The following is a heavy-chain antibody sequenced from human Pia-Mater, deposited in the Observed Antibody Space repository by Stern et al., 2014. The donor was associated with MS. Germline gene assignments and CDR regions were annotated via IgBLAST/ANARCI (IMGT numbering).Heavy chain of an antibody. CDR3: VRGGLSYGYGLDA. J-gene: IGHJ6*02. CDR2: MNPNNANT. V-gene: IGHV1-8*01. Sequence: QVQLVQSGPQVRKPGATVKVSCQASGYTFINYDIFWVRKATRQGLEWMGWMNPNNANTGHAQKFQGRVTMTRNTSISTAYMELSGLRSDDTAVYYCVRGGLSYGYGLDAWGQGTAVIVSS. D-gene: IGHD3-16*01. CDR1: GYTFINYD.